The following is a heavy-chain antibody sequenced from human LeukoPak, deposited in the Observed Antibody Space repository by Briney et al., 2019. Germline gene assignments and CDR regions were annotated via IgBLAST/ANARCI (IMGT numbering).Heavy chain of an antibody. CDR2: SSYSGST. V-gene: IGHV4-59*01. J-gene: IGHJ5*02. D-gene: IGHD3-22*01. Sequence: KTSETLSLTCTVSGGSISSYYWSWIRQPPGKGLEWIACSSYSGSTKYNPSLKSRVTISVDTSKNQLSLKLSSVTAADTAVYYCAREPGFDSSGYLNWFDPWGQGTLVTVSS. CDR3: AREPGFDSSGYLNWFDP. CDR1: GGSISSYY.